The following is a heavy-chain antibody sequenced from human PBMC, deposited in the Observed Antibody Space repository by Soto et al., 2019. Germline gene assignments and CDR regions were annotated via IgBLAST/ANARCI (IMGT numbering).Heavy chain of an antibody. Sequence: GGSLRLSCAASGFTFSDYYMTWIRQAPGSGLEWVSYISSSSGTISYTNSVKGRFTISRDNAQNSLYLQMTSLRAEDTAVYYCARGTYRSKTDFDYWGQGTLVTVSS. J-gene: IGHJ4*02. D-gene: IGHD6-13*01. CDR2: ISSSSGTI. CDR1: GFTFSDYY. CDR3: ARGTYRSKTDFDY. V-gene: IGHV3-11*01.